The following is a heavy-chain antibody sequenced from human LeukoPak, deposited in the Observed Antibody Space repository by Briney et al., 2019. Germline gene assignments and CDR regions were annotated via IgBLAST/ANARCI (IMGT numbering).Heavy chain of an antibody. CDR3: ARHRTYYYGSGSYYLDY. CDR1: GVSISSSNYY. V-gene: IGHV4-39*01. D-gene: IGHD3-10*01. Sequence: SETLSLTCTVSGVSISSSNYYWGWIRQPPGKGLEWIGSIYYSGSTYYNPSLKSRVTISVDTSKNQFSLKLSSVTAADTAVYYCARHRTYYYGSGSYYLDYWGQGTLVTVSS. CDR2: IYYSGST. J-gene: IGHJ4*02.